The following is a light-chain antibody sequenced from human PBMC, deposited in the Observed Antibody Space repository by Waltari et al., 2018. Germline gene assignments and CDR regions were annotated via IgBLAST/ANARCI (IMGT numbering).Light chain of an antibody. CDR1: STDVGHYNL. J-gene: IGLJ1*01. CDR3: CSYAGLGIYV. CDR2: EVT. Sequence: QSGLTQPASVSGSPGQSITISCTGPSTDVGHYNLFSWYQQSPGKAPKLMVYEVTKRTSGVSDRFSGSKSGNTASLTIYGLQSEDEADYYCCSYAGLGIYVFGTGTKVTVL. V-gene: IGLV2-23*02.